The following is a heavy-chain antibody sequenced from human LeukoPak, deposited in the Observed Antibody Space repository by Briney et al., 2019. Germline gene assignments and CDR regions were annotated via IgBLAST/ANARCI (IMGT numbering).Heavy chain of an antibody. D-gene: IGHD6-13*01. J-gene: IGHJ4*02. CDR3: ARGHHISSWGSDY. Sequence: SQTLSLTCAISGDTVSSNSASWNWIRQSPSRGLGWLGRTFYRSKWYNDYAVSVKSRITFNPDTSKNQFSLQLNSVTPEDTAVYYCARGHHISSWGSDYWGQGTLVTVSS. V-gene: IGHV6-1*01. CDR1: GDTVSSNSAS. CDR2: TFYRSKWYN.